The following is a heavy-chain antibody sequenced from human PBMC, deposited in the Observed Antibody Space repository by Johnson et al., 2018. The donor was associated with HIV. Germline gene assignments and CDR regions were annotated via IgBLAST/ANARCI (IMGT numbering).Heavy chain of an antibody. CDR2: ISWNSGSI. Sequence: VQLVESGGGVIRPGGSLRVSCVASGFNFDDYGMSWVRQAPGKGLEWVSGISWNSGSIAYADSVKGRFTTSRDNAKNSLYLQVKSLRAEDTALYLCAKDNGIAGTSGDAFDIWGQGTMVTVSS. J-gene: IGHJ3*02. D-gene: IGHD6-13*01. CDR1: GFNFDDYG. CDR3: AKDNGIAGTSGDAFDI. V-gene: IGHV3-20*01.